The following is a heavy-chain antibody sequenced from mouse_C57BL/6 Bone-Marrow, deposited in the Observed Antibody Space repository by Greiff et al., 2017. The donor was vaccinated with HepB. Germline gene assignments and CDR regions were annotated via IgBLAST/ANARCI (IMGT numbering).Heavy chain of an antibody. J-gene: IGHJ1*03. Sequence: QVHVKQSGAELARPGASVKLSCKASGYTFTSYGISWVKQRTGQGLEWIGEIYPRSGNTYYNEKFKGKATLTADKSSSTAYMELRSLTSEDSAVYFCALFPNWYFDVWGTGTTVTVSS. CDR3: ALFPNWYFDV. D-gene: IGHD6-5*01. CDR2: IYPRSGNT. V-gene: IGHV1-81*01. CDR1: GYTFTSYG.